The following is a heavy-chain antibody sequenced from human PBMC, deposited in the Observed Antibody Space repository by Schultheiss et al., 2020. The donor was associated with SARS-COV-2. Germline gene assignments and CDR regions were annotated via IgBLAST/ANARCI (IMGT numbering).Heavy chain of an antibody. J-gene: IGHJ6*02. V-gene: IGHV3-74*01. CDR1: GSTFSRDW. D-gene: IGHD2-2*01. Sequence: GESLKISCVVPGSTFSRDWIHWVRQVPGKGLVWVSRINPDGSVTNYADSVKGRFTIFRENAKNTANLQMNSLRVEDTAVYYCARDWAAISNYYYGMDVWGQGTTVTVSS. CDR3: ARDWAAISNYYYGMDV. CDR2: INPDGSVT.